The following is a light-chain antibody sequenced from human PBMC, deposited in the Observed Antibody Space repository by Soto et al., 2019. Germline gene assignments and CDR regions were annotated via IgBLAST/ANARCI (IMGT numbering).Light chain of an antibody. V-gene: IGKV3D-15*01. Sequence: EIVMTQSPATLSVSPGERATLSCRASQSVNTNVAWYQQEPGQAPRLLIYGASTRATGIPARFSGSVSGTEFALTISSLQSEDFAVYYCQQYNNWPRTFCQGTKVEIK. CDR1: QSVNTN. CDR3: QQYNNWPRT. CDR2: GAS. J-gene: IGKJ1*01.